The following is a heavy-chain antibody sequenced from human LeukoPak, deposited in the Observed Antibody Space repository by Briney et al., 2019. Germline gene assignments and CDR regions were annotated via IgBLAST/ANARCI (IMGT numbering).Heavy chain of an antibody. V-gene: IGHV4-61*02. CDR1: GGSISSGSYY. D-gene: IGHD4-23*01. CDR2: IYTSGST. J-gene: IGHJ5*02. CDR3: ARDRAGNSRRPISNWFDP. Sequence: SETLSLTCTVSGGSISSGSYYWSWIRQPAGKGLEWIGRIYTSGSTYNNPSLKSRVTMSVDTSKKQFSLKLSSVTAADTAVYYCARDRAGNSRRPISNWFDPWGQGTLVTVSS.